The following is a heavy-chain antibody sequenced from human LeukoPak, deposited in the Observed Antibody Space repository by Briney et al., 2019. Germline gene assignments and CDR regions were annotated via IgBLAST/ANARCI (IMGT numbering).Heavy chain of an antibody. Sequence: SQTLSLTFPVSGGTNSSDDSYWRWTRELPGKGLEGIGYFYYSGTTYYNPSLKSRLTISVDTSKNQFCLKLSSVTAADTAVYYCARNGYCSGGSCYSNNAFDNWGQGTMVTVSS. V-gene: IGHV4-31*03. CDR2: FYYSGTT. D-gene: IGHD2-15*01. CDR3: ARNGYCSGGSCYSNNAFDN. CDR1: GGTNSSDDSY. J-gene: IGHJ3*02.